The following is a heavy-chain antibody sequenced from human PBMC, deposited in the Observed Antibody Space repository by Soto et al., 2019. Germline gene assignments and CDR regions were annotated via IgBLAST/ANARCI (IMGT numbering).Heavy chain of an antibody. Sequence: SETLYLTCAVYGGSVNGYYWNWIRQPPGKGLEWIGEINHTGGTHYNPSLKSRVTMSVDTSKNQFSLRLSSVTAADTAIYYCATRITVFGLLIPPFDPWGQGTQVTVSS. CDR1: GGSVNGYY. D-gene: IGHD3-3*01. CDR3: ATRITVFGLLIPPFDP. V-gene: IGHV4-34*01. CDR2: INHTGGT. J-gene: IGHJ5*02.